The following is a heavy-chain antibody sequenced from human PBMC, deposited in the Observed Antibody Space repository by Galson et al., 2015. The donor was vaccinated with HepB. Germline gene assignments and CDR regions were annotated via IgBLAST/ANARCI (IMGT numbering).Heavy chain of an antibody. CDR3: ASDYYDSSGYYPNWFDP. CDR2: MNPNSGNT. J-gene: IGHJ5*02. Sequence: SVKVSCKASGYTFTSYDINWVRQATGQGLEWMGWMNPNSGNTGYAQKFQGRVTMTRNTSISTAYMELSSLRSEDTAVYYCASDYYDSSGYYPNWFDPWGQGTLVTVSS. V-gene: IGHV1-8*01. D-gene: IGHD3-22*01. CDR1: GYTFTSYD.